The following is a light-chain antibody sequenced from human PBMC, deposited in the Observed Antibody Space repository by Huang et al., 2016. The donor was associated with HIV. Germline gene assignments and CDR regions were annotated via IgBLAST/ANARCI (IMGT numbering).Light chain of an antibody. Sequence: EIQMTQSPSSLSPSVGDRVTITCRASQSISTYLNWYQQKPGKAPKLLIYAASTLQSGVPSRFSGSGSGTDFTLTISSLQPEDVATYYCQQTYSTLTFGPGTKVDIK. J-gene: IGKJ3*01. CDR1: QSISTY. CDR2: AAS. V-gene: IGKV1-39*01. CDR3: QQTYSTLT.